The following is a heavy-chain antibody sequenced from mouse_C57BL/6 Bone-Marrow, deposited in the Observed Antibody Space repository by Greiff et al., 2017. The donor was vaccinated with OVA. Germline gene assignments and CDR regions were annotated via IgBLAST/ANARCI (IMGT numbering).Heavy chain of an antibody. Sequence: QVHVKQSGAELVKPGASVKMSCKASGYTFTTYPIEWMKQNHGKSLEWIGNFHPYNDDTKYNEKFKGKATLTVEKSSSTVYLELSRLTSDDSAVYYCARRGDGNYLAWFAYWGQGTLVTVSA. V-gene: IGHV1-47*01. D-gene: IGHD5-5*01. CDR2: FHPYNDDT. CDR3: ARRGDGNYLAWFAY. J-gene: IGHJ3*01. CDR1: GYTFTTYP.